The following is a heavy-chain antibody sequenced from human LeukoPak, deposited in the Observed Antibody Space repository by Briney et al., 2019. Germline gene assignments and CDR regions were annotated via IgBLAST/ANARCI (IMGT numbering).Heavy chain of an antibody. Sequence: SETLSLTCTVSGGSISSYYWSWIRQPAGKGLEWIGRIYTSGSTNYNPSLKSRVTMPVDTSKNQFSLKLSSVTAADTAVYYCARGYSYGRNYYIDYWGQGTLVTVSS. V-gene: IGHV4-4*07. CDR2: IYTSGST. D-gene: IGHD5-18*01. CDR3: ARGYSYGRNYYIDY. J-gene: IGHJ4*02. CDR1: GGSISSYY.